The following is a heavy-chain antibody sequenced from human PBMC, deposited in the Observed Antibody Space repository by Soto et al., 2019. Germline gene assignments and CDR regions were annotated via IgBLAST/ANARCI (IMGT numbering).Heavy chain of an antibody. D-gene: IGHD1-1*01. Sequence: QVQLQQWGAGLLKPSETLSLTCAVYGGSFSGYYWSWIRQPPGKGLEWIGEINHSGSTNYNPSLKSRVTISVDTSKNQFSLKLSSVTAADTAVYYCARRRTDGPLGFDYWGQGTLVTVSS. J-gene: IGHJ4*02. CDR1: GGSFSGYY. V-gene: IGHV4-34*01. CDR2: INHSGST. CDR3: ARRRTDGPLGFDY.